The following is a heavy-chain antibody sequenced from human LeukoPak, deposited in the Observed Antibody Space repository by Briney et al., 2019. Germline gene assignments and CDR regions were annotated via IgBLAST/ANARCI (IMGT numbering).Heavy chain of an antibody. CDR2: IYYSGST. CDR1: GGSISSSSYY. CDR3: ARHRGIVVVPAAIRHLLNWFDP. V-gene: IGHV4-39*01. D-gene: IGHD2-2*01. J-gene: IGHJ5*02. Sequence: SETLSLTCTVSGGSISSSSYYWGWIRQPPGKGLEWIGSIYYSGSTYYNPSLKSRVTISVDTSKNQFSLKLSSVTAADTAVYYCARHRGIVVVPAAIRHLLNWFDPWGQGTLVTVSS.